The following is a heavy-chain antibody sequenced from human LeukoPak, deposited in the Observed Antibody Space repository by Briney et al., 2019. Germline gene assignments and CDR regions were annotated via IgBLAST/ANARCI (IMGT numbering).Heavy chain of an antibody. Sequence: PGGSLRLSCTASGFAFSYENMNWVRQVPEKGLEWVSSISRAATYIHYADSVEGRFTISRDNAKSALYLQMNSLRVEDTGVYYCARDEGVWGQGTLVTVSS. J-gene: IGHJ4*02. D-gene: IGHD3-10*01. V-gene: IGHV3-21*01. CDR3: ARDEGV. CDR1: GFAFSYEN. CDR2: ISRAATYI.